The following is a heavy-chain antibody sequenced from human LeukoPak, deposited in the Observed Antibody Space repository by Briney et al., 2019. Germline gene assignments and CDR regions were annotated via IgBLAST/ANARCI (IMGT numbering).Heavy chain of an antibody. Sequence: ASVKVSCKASGYTFTSYYMHWVRQAPGQGLEWMGIINPSGGSTSYAQKFQGRVTMTRDTPTSTVYMELSSLRSEDTAVYYCARAFSMTTVVTLDFDYWGQGTLVTVSS. CDR1: GYTFTSYY. CDR3: ARAFSMTTVVTLDFDY. J-gene: IGHJ4*02. D-gene: IGHD4-23*01. CDR2: INPSGGST. V-gene: IGHV1-46*01.